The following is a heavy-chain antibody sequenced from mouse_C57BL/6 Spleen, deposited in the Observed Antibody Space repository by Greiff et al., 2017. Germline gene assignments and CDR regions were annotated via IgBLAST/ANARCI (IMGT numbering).Heavy chain of an antibody. Sequence: QVQLQQPGAELVKPGASVKLSCKASGYTFTSYWMQWVKQRPGQGLEWIGEIDPSDSHTNYNQKFKGKATLTVDTSSSTAYMQLSSLTSEDSAVYYCARNYYGSSYYFDYWGQGTTLTVSS. CDR1: GYTFTSYW. CDR3: ARNYYGSSYYFDY. V-gene: IGHV1-50*01. D-gene: IGHD1-1*01. J-gene: IGHJ2*01. CDR2: IDPSDSHT.